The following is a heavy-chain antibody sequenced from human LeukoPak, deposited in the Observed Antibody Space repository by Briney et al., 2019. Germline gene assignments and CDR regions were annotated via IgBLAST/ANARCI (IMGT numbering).Heavy chain of an antibody. CDR1: GGSISSYY. J-gene: IGHJ6*02. V-gene: IGHV4-59*01. D-gene: IGHD3-10*01. CDR3: ARDPGPPPYGSGSYTDNYYYYGMDV. CDR2: IYYSGST. Sequence: SETLSLTCTVSGGSISSYYWGWIRQPLGKGLEWIGYIYYSGSTNYNPSLKSRVTISVDTSKNQFSLKLSSVTAADTAVYYCARDPGPPPYGSGSYTDNYYYYGMDVWGQGTTVTVSS.